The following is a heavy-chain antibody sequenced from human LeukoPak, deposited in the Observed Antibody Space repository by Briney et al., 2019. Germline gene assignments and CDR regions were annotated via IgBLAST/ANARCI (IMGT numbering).Heavy chain of an antibody. Sequence: GGSLRLSCAASGYTFSRYWMSCVRGAPGKGREWVANIKHDGSEKYYVDSEKGRFTISRDNAKNSLYLQMNSLGVEDTAVYYCASRVAFGEYFENWGQGTLVTVSS. CDR1: GYTFSRYW. V-gene: IGHV3-7*03. D-gene: IGHD3-10*01. CDR3: ASRVAFGEYFEN. J-gene: IGHJ4*02. CDR2: IKHDGSEK.